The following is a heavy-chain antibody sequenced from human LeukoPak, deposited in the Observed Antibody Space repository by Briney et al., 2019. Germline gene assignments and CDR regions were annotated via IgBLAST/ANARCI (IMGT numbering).Heavy chain of an antibody. CDR3: ARVPHDIVVVVAATPDY. CDR1: GFTVSSNY. CDR2: IYSDDST. V-gene: IGHV3-53*01. Sequence: GGSLRLSCAASGFTVSSNYMSWVRQAPGKGLEWVSVIYSDDSTYYADSVKGRFTISRDNAKNSLYLQMNSLRAEDTAVYYCARVPHDIVVVVAATPDYWGQGTRVTVSS. J-gene: IGHJ4*02. D-gene: IGHD2-15*01.